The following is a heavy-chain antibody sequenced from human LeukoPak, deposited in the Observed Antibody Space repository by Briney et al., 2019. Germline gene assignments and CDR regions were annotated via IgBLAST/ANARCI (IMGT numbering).Heavy chain of an antibody. Sequence: SETLSLTCTVSGYSISSGYFWGWIRQPPGKGLEWIGSMFHSGRTYYNPSLRSRVTISVDTSKNQFSLKVSSVTAADTAVYYCARVQYYHSTGEDQGFDFWGQGTLVTVSS. CDR3: ARVQYYHSTGEDQGFDF. J-gene: IGHJ4*02. D-gene: IGHD2/OR15-2a*01. CDR2: MFHSGRT. V-gene: IGHV4-38-2*02. CDR1: GYSISSGYF.